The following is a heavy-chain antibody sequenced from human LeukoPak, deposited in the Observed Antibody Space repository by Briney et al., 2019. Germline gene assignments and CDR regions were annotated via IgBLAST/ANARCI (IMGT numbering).Heavy chain of an antibody. V-gene: IGHV4-4*07. CDR1: GGSISSYY. D-gene: IGHD1-26*01. J-gene: IGHJ4*02. CDR2: IYTSGST. Sequence: MASETLSLTCPVSGGSISSYYWSWIRRPAGKGLEWIGLIYTSGSTNYNPSLKSRVTMSVDTSKNQFSLKLSSVTAADTALYYCARTNSGSLYYFDFWGQGTLVTVSS. CDR3: ARTNSGSLYYFDF.